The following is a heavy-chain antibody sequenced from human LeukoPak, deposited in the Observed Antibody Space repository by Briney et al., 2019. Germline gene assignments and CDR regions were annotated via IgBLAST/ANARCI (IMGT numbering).Heavy chain of an antibody. CDR3: ASLPAASAGYDFWSGYLNDY. CDR2: IYYSGST. J-gene: IGHJ4*02. Sequence: SETLSLTCTVSGGSISSSSYYWGWIRQPPGKGLEWIGSIYYSGSTYYNPSLKSRVTISVDTSKNQFSLKLSSVTAADTAVYYCASLPAASAGYDFWSGYLNDYWGQGTLVTVSS. D-gene: IGHD3-3*01. CDR1: GGSISSSSYY. V-gene: IGHV4-39*01.